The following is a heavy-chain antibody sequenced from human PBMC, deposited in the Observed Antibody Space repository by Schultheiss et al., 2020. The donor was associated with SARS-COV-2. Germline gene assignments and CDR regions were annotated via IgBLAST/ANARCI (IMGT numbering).Heavy chain of an antibody. V-gene: IGHV1-8*01. Sequence: ASVKVSCKASGYTFTSYDINWVRQATGQGLEWMGWMNPNSGNTGYAQKFKGRVTMTRNTSISTAYMELGSLRSEDTAVYYCARATTTYWKEYSSSSDYCVEGTLVTVSS. CDR3: ARATTTYWKEYSSSSDY. CDR2: MNPNSGNT. J-gene: IGHJ4*02. D-gene: IGHD6-6*01. CDR1: GYTFTSYD.